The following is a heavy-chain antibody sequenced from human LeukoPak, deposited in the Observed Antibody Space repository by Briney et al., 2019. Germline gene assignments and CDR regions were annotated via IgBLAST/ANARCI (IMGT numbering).Heavy chain of an antibody. Sequence: SETLSLTCAVYGGSFSTYYWSWLRQPPGQGLEWIGEINHTGSTNYNPSLKSRVTISVDTSKNQFSPKLSSVTAADTAVYYCATLPRREMATISEDYWGQGTLVTVSS. V-gene: IGHV4-34*01. CDR1: GGSFSTYY. CDR3: ATLPRREMATISEDY. D-gene: IGHD5-24*01. CDR2: INHTGST. J-gene: IGHJ4*02.